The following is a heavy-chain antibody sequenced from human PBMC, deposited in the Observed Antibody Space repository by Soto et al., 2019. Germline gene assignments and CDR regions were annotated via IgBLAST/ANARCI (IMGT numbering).Heavy chain of an antibody. D-gene: IGHD3-22*01. CDR2: ISYDGKYK. Sequence: GGSLRLSCAASGFSFNSYGVHWVRQAPGKGLEWVAVISYDGKYKYYADSVKGRFTISRDNSKNTLYLQMNSLRAEDTAVYYCAKEGHYYDNTGGTDYWGQGTMVTV. CDR1: GFSFNSYG. J-gene: IGHJ4*02. CDR3: AKEGHYYDNTGGTDY. V-gene: IGHV3-30*18.